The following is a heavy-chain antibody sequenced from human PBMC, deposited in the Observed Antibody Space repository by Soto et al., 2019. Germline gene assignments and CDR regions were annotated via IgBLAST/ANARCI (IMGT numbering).Heavy chain of an antibody. CDR2: ISSSSSYI. CDR3: ASTFGRGYYFDY. Sequence: GWSLRLSCAASGFTFSSYSMNWVRQAPGKGLEWVSSISSSSSYIYYADSVKGRFTISRDNAKNSLYLQMNSLRAEDTAVYYCASTFGRGYYFDYWGQGTLVTVSS. V-gene: IGHV3-21*01. J-gene: IGHJ4*02. CDR1: GFTFSSYS. D-gene: IGHD3-10*01.